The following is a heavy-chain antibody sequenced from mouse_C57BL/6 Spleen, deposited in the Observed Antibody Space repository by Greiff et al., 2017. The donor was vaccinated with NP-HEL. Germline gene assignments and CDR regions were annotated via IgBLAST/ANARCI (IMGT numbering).Heavy chain of an antibody. J-gene: IGHJ4*01. Sequence: QVQLKESGAELVKPGASVKISCKASGYAFSSYWMNWVKQRPGKGLEWIGQIYPGDGDTNYNGKFKGKATLTADRSSSTAYMQLSSLTSEDSAVYFCARGDAMDYWGQGTSVTVSS. V-gene: IGHV1-80*01. CDR3: ARGDAMDY. D-gene: IGHD3-3*01. CDR2: IYPGDGDT. CDR1: GYAFSSYW.